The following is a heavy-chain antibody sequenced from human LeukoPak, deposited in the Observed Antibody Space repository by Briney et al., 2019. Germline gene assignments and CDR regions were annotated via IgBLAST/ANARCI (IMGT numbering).Heavy chain of an antibody. V-gene: IGHV1-2*02. CDR2: INPNSGGT. J-gene: IGHJ6*03. CDR1: GYTFTGYY. CDR3: ARLAVVNGYDYYYYMDV. Sequence: ASVKVSCKASGYTFTGYYMHWVRQAPGQGLEWMGWINPNSGGTNYAQKFQGRVTMTRDTSISTAYMELSRLRSDDTAVYYCARLAVVNGYDYYYYMDVWGKGTTVTVSS. D-gene: IGHD4-23*01.